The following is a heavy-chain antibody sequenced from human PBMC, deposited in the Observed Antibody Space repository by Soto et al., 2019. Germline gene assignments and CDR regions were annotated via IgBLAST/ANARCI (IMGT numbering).Heavy chain of an antibody. CDR1: GFTFDDYA. V-gene: IGHV3-9*01. J-gene: IGHJ4*02. CDR2: ISWNSGSI. D-gene: IGHD5-12*01. Sequence: SLKISCAASGFTFDDYAMHWVRQAPGKGLERVSSISWNSGSIRYADSVKGRFTISRDNAENSLYLQMNSLRADDTALFYCAKDTAYSAFGGADHWGRGTLVTVSS. CDR3: AKDTAYSAFGGADH.